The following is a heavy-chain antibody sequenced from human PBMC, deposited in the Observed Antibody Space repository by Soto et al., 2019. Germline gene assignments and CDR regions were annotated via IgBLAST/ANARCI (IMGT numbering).Heavy chain of an antibody. D-gene: IGHD1-1*01. CDR2: ISYDGNVA. J-gene: IGHJ4*02. Sequence: QVQLVESGGGVVQPGRSLRLSCAASGFTFSNYGMHWVRQAPVKGVEWVIVISYDGNVAYYADSVKGRFTISRDKSKNTLYLQMNSLRTEDTAMYYCAKEGPITNWYFDYWGQGTLVTVSS. V-gene: IGHV3-30*18. CDR1: GFTFSNYG. CDR3: AKEGPITNWYFDY.